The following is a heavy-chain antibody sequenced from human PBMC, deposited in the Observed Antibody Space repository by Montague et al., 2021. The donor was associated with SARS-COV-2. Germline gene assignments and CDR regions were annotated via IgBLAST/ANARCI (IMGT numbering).Heavy chain of an antibody. CDR1: GFTFSSYA. Sequence: SLRLSCAASGFTFSSYAMSWVRQAPRKGPGWVSAISGSGGSTYFADSVKGRFTISRDNSKNTLYLQMHSLRAEDTAVYYCARYSSSSTTPFDYWGQGTLVTVSS. V-gene: IGHV3-23*01. D-gene: IGHD6-6*01. J-gene: IGHJ4*02. CDR3: ARYSSSSTTPFDY. CDR2: ISGSGGST.